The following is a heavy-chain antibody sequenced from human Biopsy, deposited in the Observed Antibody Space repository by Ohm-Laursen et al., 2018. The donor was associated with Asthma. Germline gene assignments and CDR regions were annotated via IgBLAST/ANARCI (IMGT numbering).Heavy chain of an antibody. CDR1: GVSIRSYY. D-gene: IGHD2-15*01. J-gene: IGHJ4*02. CDR2: IHYSGST. Sequence: SETLSLTCTVSGVSIRSYYWTWIRQPPGKGLGWIGNIHYSGSTYSNPSLKSRVTISVDTSKKQISLRLSSVIAADTAVYYCAGFCSGGNCPDSWGQGTLVTVSS. V-gene: IGHV4-59*01. CDR3: AGFCSGGNCPDS.